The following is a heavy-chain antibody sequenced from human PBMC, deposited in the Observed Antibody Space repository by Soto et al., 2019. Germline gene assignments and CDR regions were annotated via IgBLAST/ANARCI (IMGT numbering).Heavy chain of an antibody. V-gene: IGHV3-15*07. Sequence: GGSLRLSCAASGFTFTTAWINWFRQAPGKGLEWVGRIKSKTDGGTPDFAAPVRGRFAISRDDSKSMAYLQMNSLKTEDTALYHCSRLKEYSDYADLDSRGQGTLVTVSS. CDR1: GFTFTTAW. D-gene: IGHD5-12*01. J-gene: IGHJ4*02. CDR3: SRLKEYSDYADLDS. CDR2: IKSKTDGGTP.